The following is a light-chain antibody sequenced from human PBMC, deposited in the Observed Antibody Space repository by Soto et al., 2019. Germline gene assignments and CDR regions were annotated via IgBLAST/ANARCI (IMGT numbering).Light chain of an antibody. V-gene: IGLV2-14*01. CDR1: SSDVGGYNY. J-gene: IGLJ1*01. CDR3: CSYAGSSLYV. CDR2: DVS. Sequence: LTQPASVSGSPGQSITISCTGTSSDVGGYNYVSWYQQHPGKAPKFMIYDVSNRPSGVSNRFSGSKSGNTASLTISGLQTEDEADYYCCSYAGSSLYVFGTGTKVTVL.